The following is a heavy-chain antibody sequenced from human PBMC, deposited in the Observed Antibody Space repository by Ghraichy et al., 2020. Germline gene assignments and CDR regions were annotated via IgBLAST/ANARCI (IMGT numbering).Heavy chain of an antibody. D-gene: IGHD2-8*02. CDR1: GFTFSSYA. CDR2: ITGSGDNT. Sequence: SLRLSCAASGFTFSSYAMGWVRQAPGKGLEWVSAITGSGDNTQYADSVKGRFTFSRDNSKNTLYLQLSSLRAEDTAVYYCAKYSSHWWNDVLDIWGQGTMVTVSS. J-gene: IGHJ3*02. CDR3: AKYSSHWWNDVLDI. V-gene: IGHV3-23*01.